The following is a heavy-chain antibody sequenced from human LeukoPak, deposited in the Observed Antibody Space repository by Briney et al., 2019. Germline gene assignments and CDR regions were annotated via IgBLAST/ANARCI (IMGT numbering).Heavy chain of an antibody. CDR1: GGSISSSSYY. J-gene: IGHJ1*01. CDR3: ARVAAGIGFFQH. D-gene: IGHD6-13*01. CDR2: IYYSGST. Sequence: SETLCLTCTVSGGSISSSSYYWAWIRQPPEKGLEWIGSIYYSGSTYYNPSLKSRVTIYVDTSKNQFSLKLSSVTAADTAVYYCARVAAGIGFFQHWGQGTLVTVSS. V-gene: IGHV4-39*01.